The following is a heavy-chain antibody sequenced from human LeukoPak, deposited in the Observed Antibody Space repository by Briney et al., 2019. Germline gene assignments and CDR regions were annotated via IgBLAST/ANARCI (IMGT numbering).Heavy chain of an antibody. CDR1: GFTFTSYW. CDR3: ATYGSGRGTFFDS. J-gene: IGHJ4*01. V-gene: IGHV3-74*01. Sequence: GGSLRLSCAASGFTFTSYWIHWVRQVPGKGLEWVSRIDGDGSSRSYTDSVQGRFTISRDNGKNSLYLQMNSLRAEDTALYYCATYGSGRGTFFDSWGQGTLVTVSS. D-gene: IGHD3-10*01. CDR2: IDGDGSSR.